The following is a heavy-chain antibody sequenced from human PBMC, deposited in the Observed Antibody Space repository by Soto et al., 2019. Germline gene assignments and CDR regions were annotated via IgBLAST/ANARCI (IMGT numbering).Heavy chain of an antibody. CDR1: EFTFSSYG. CDR2: ISYGGSNK. V-gene: IGHV3-30*03. J-gene: IGHJ6*02. CDR3: TAARTDYYYYYGMDV. D-gene: IGHD6-6*01. Sequence: GGSLRLSCAASEFTFSSYGMQWVRQAPGKGLEWVAVISYGGSNKYYADSVKGRFTISRDNSKNTLYLQMNSLRAEDTAVYYCTAARTDYYYYYGMDVWSQATTVTVSS.